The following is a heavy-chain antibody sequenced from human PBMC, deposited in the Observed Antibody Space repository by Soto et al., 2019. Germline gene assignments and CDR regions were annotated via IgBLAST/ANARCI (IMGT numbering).Heavy chain of an antibody. D-gene: IGHD6-13*01. Sequence: SETLSLTCAVYGGSFSGYYWSWIRQPPGKGLEWIGEINHSGSTNYNPSLKSRVTISVDTSKNQFSLKLSSVTAADTAVYYCACAARGIAAAGPLRYFDYWGQGTLVTVSS. J-gene: IGHJ4*02. CDR3: ACAARGIAAAGPLRYFDY. CDR2: INHSGST. V-gene: IGHV4-34*01. CDR1: GGSFSGYY.